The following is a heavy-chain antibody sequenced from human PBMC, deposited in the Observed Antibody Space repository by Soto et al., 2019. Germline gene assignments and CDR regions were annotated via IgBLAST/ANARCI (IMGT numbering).Heavy chain of an antibody. CDR3: AKLVAWYYYYGMDV. V-gene: IGHV3-64*04. D-gene: IGHD1-7*01. J-gene: IGHJ6*02. Sequence: GGSLRLSCSASGFTFSSYAMHWVRQAPGKGLEYVSAISSNGGSTYYADSVKGRFTISRDNSKNTLYLQMNSLRAEDTAVYYYAKLVAWYYYYGMDVWGQGTTVTVSS. CDR1: GFTFSSYA. CDR2: ISSNGGST.